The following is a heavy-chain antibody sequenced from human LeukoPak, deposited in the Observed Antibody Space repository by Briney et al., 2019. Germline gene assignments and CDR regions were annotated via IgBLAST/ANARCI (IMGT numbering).Heavy chain of an antibody. CDR2: IWYDGSNK. CDR3: ARDVGATAVDY. V-gene: IGHV3-33*01. J-gene: IGHJ4*02. CDR1: GLTFSSHG. Sequence: GGFLRLSCAASGLTFSSHGMQWVRQAPGKGLEWVAVIWYDGSNKYYADSVKGRFTISRDNSKNTLYLQMSSLRAEDTAVYYCARDVGATAVDYWGQGTLVTVSS. D-gene: IGHD1-26*01.